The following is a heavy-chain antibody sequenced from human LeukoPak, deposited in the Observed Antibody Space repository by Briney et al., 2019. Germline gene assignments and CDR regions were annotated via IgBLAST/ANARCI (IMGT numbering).Heavy chain of an antibody. D-gene: IGHD4-17*01. CDR2: ISGSGGTT. V-gene: IGHV3-23*01. CDR3: AKDLPDYGDYVEGY. Sequence: PGGSLRLSCAASGFIFSSYSMNWVRQAPGKGLEWVSTISGSGGTTNYADSVKGRFTFSRDNSKNTLYLQMNSLRAEDTAVYYCAKDLPDYGDYVEGYWGQGTLVTVSS. CDR1: GFIFSSYS. J-gene: IGHJ4*02.